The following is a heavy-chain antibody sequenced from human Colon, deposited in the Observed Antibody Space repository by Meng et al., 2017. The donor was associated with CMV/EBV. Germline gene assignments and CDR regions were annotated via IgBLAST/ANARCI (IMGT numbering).Heavy chain of an antibody. D-gene: IGHD3-10*01. CDR2: INSDGSST. Sequence: GESLKISCAASGFTFSSYWMHWVRQAPGKGLVWVSRINSDGSSTSYADSVKGRFTSSRYNAKNTLYRQMNSLRAEDTALYYCARDGRNHYGSGTVDYWGQGTLVTVSS. V-gene: IGHV3-74*01. CDR1: GFTFSSYW. J-gene: IGHJ4*02. CDR3: ARDGRNHYGSGTVDY.